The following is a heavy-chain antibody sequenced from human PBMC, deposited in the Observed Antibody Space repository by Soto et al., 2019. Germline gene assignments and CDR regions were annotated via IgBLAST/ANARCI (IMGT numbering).Heavy chain of an antibody. CDR2: LWYAGTTK. CDR3: AGGGSPDWLHFDY. Sequence: QVQLVESGGGVVQPGTSLTLSCGTSGFTFNSYGMHWLRQAPGKGREWVAVLWYAGTTKHYADSVKGRFAVSRDSSKNTLYLQMSSLRLDDSAVYYCAGGGSPDWLHFDYWGQGVLVSVSS. J-gene: IGHJ4*02. V-gene: IGHV3-33*08. D-gene: IGHD3-9*01. CDR1: GFTFNSYG.